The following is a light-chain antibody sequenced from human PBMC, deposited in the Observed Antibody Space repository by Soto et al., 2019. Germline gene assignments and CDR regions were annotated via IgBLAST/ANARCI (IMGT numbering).Light chain of an antibody. V-gene: IGKV3-11*01. CDR3: QQRIDWPVT. Sequence: EIVLTQSPATLSLSPGERATLSCRASQSVSSYLAWYQQKPGQAPRLLIYDASNRATGIPARFSGSGSGTDFTLTISSLEPDEFAVYYCQQRIDWPVTFGGGTKVEIK. J-gene: IGKJ4*01. CDR1: QSVSSY. CDR2: DAS.